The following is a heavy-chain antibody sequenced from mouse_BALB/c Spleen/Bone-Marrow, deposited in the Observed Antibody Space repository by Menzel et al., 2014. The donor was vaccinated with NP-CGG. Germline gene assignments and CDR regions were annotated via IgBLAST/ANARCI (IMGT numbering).Heavy chain of an antibody. CDR1: GFDFSRYW. V-gene: IGHV4-1*02. CDR2: INPDSSTI. D-gene: IGHD1-2*01. Sequence: DVMLVESGGGLVQPGGSLKLSCAASGFDFSRYWMSWVRQAPGKGLEWIGEINPDSSTINYTPSLKDKFIISRDNAKNTLYLRLNKVRSEDTALYYCARLDYYGCLNYWGQGTTLTVSS. J-gene: IGHJ2*01. CDR3: ARLDYYGCLNY.